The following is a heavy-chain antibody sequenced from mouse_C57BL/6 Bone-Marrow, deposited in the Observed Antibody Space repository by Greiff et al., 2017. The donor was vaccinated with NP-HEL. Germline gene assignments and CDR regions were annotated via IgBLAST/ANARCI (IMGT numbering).Heavy chain of an antibody. J-gene: IGHJ1*03. Sequence: EVQLQQSGGGLVKPGGSLKLSCAASGFTFSSYAMSWVRQTPEKRLEWVATISDGGSYTYYPDNVKGRFTISRDNDKNNLYLQMSHLKSEDAAMYYCARITTVVATPYWYFDVWGTGTTVTVSS. D-gene: IGHD1-1*01. V-gene: IGHV5-4*01. CDR3: ARITTVVATPYWYFDV. CDR2: ISDGGSYT. CDR1: GFTFSSYA.